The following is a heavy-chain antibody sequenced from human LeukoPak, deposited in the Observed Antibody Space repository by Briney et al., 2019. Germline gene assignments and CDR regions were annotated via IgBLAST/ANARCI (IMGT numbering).Heavy chain of an antibody. V-gene: IGHV1-69*02. Sequence: SVKVSCKASGGTFSSYTISWVRQAPGQGLEWMGRIIPILGIANYAQKFQGRVTITADKSTSTACMELSSLRSEDTAVYYCVRVSIVGASFDYWGQGTLATVSS. CDR1: GGTFSSYT. CDR2: IIPILGIA. CDR3: VRVSIVGASFDY. J-gene: IGHJ4*02. D-gene: IGHD1-26*01.